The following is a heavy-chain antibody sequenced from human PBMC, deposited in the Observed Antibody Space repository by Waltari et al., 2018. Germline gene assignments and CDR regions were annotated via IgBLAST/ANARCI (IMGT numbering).Heavy chain of an antibody. J-gene: IGHJ4*02. Sequence: QVQLVQSGAEVKKPGSSVKVSCKASGGTFSSYAISWVRQAPGQGLEWMGRIIPIFGTANYAQKFQGRVTITADKSTSTAYMELSSLRSEDTAVYYCARGRDGSGSYYNVGHYFDYWGQGTLVTVSS. V-gene: IGHV1-69*08. CDR3: ARGRDGSGSYYNVGHYFDY. CDR2: IIPIFGTA. CDR1: GGTFSSYA. D-gene: IGHD3-10*01.